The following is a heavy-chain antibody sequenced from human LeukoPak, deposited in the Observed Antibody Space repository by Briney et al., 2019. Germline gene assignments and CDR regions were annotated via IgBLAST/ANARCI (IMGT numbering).Heavy chain of an antibody. Sequence: ASVKVSCKASGYTFSGYYVHWVRQAPGQGLEWRGWINPNSGDTKYAQKFQGRVTMTRDTSINTAYMELSRLRSDDTAVYYCARALNPIVVVPTGGMDALDFWGQGTTVTVSS. D-gene: IGHD2-15*01. J-gene: IGHJ3*01. V-gene: IGHV1-2*02. CDR1: GYTFSGYY. CDR2: INPNSGDT. CDR3: ARALNPIVVVPTGGMDALDF.